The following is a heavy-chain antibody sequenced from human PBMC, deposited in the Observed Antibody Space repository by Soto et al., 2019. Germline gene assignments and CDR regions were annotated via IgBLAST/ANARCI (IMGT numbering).Heavy chain of an antibody. CDR1: GGSFSGYY. CDR2: INHSGST. Sequence: SETLSLTCAVYGGSFSGYYWSWIRQPPGKGLEWIGEINHSGSTNYNPSLKSRVTISVDTSKNQFSLKLSSVTAADTAVYYCARAAVPTLARYYYGSGSYLYFDYWGQGTLVTVSS. D-gene: IGHD3-10*01. CDR3: ARAAVPTLARYYYGSGSYLYFDY. V-gene: IGHV4-34*01. J-gene: IGHJ4*02.